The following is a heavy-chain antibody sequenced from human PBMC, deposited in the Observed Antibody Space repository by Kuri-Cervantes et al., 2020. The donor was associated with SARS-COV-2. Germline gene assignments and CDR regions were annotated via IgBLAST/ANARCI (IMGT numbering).Heavy chain of an antibody. Sequence: GESLKISCAASGFTFSSYAMHWVRQAPGKGLEWVAVISCDGSNKYYADSVQGRFTISRDNSKNTLYLQMNSLRAEDTAVYYCAGGEGSRWSYWGQGTLVTVSS. CDR3: AGGEGSRWSY. J-gene: IGHJ4*02. CDR1: GFTFSSYA. V-gene: IGHV3-30*04. CDR2: ISCDGSNK. D-gene: IGHD6-13*01.